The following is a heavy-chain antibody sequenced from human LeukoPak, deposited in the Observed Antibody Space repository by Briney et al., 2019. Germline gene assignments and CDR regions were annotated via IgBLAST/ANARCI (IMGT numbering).Heavy chain of an antibody. Sequence: ASVKVSCKASGYTFTSFGINWVRQAPGQGLEWMGRINPYNGNTNYAQNLQGRVTMTTDTSTSTAYMELRSLRSDDTAVYYCARQDSSVDFWGPGTLVTVSS. CDR1: GYTFTSFG. CDR3: ARQDSSVDF. D-gene: IGHD6-19*01. CDR2: INPYNGNT. J-gene: IGHJ4*02. V-gene: IGHV1-18*01.